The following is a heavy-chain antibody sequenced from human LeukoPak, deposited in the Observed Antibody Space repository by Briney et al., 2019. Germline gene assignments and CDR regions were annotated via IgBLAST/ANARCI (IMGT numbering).Heavy chain of an antibody. D-gene: IGHD3-10*01. CDR1: GYSFSSYW. CDR3: ARVGVRGVNGRAYFDY. J-gene: IGHJ4*02. CDR2: IYPGDSDT. Sequence: KPGESLKISCQGSGYSFSSYWIGWVRQMPGKGLEWMGIIYPGDSDTTYSPSFQGQVTFSADKSISTAYLQWNSLKASDTAIYYCARVGVRGVNGRAYFDYWGQGTLVTVSS. V-gene: IGHV5-51*01.